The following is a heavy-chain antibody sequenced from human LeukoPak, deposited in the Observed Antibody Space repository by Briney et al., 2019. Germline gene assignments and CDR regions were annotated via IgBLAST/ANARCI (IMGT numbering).Heavy chain of an antibody. CDR3: ARGGYGGKSGY. CDR2: ISSSSSYI. J-gene: IGHJ4*02. CDR1: GFTFSSYS. D-gene: IGHD4-23*01. V-gene: IGHV3-21*01. Sequence: GGSLRLSCAVSGFTFSSYSMNWVRQAPGKGLEWVSSISSSSSYIYYADSVKGRFTISRDNAKNSLYLQMNSLGAEDTAVYYCARGGYGGKSGYWGQGTLVTVSS.